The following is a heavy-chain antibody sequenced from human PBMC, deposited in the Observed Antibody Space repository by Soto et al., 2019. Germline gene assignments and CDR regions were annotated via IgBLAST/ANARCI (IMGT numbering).Heavy chain of an antibody. V-gene: IGHV4-34*01. CDR2: INHSGST. Sequence: PSETLSLTCAVYGGSFSGYYWSWIRQPPGKGLEWIGEINHSGSTNYNPSLKSRVTISVDTSKNQFSLKLSSVTAADTAVYYCARDPGPYCTNGVCYTVDYWGQGTLVTVSS. CDR1: GGSFSGYY. J-gene: IGHJ4*02. CDR3: ARDPGPYCTNGVCYTVDY. D-gene: IGHD2-8*01.